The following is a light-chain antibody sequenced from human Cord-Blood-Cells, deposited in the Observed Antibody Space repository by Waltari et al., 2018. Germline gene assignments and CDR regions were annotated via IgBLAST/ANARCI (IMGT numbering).Light chain of an antibody. CDR3: QQYNNWPLT. Sequence: VLTQSPATLSVSPGERATLSCRASQSVSSNLAWYQQKPGQAPRLLIYGASTRATGIPARFSGSGSGTEFTLTISSLQSEDFAVYYCQQYNNWPLTFGGGTKVEIK. CDR2: GAS. V-gene: IGKV3-15*01. J-gene: IGKJ4*01. CDR1: QSVSSN.